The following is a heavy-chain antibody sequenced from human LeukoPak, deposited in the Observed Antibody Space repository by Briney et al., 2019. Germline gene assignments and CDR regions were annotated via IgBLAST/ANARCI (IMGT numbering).Heavy chain of an antibody. CDR1: GFTFSNAW. J-gene: IGHJ3*02. Sequence: GSLRLSCAASGFTFSNAWMSWVRQAPGKGLEWVAVIWYDGSNKYYADSVKGRFTISRDNSKNTLYLQMNSLRAEDTAVYYCARDRSGSYPPIDAFDIWGQGTMVTVSS. CDR3: ARDRSGSYPPIDAFDI. D-gene: IGHD1-26*01. V-gene: IGHV3-33*08. CDR2: IWYDGSNK.